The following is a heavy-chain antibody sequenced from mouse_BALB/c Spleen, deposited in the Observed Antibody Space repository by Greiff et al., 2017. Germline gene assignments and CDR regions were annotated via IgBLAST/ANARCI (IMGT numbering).Heavy chain of an antibody. Sequence: DVKLVESGGGLVKPGGSLKLSCAASGFTFSSYTMSWVRQTPEKRLEWVATISSGGGNTYYPDSVKGRFTISRDNAKNNLYLQMSSLRSEDTALYYCARWHDEKTSVRYFDVWGAGTTVTVSS. V-gene: IGHV5-9*03. D-gene: IGHD2-12*01. CDR3: ARWHDEKTSVRYFDV. CDR2: ISSGGGNT. J-gene: IGHJ1*01. CDR1: GFTFSSYT.